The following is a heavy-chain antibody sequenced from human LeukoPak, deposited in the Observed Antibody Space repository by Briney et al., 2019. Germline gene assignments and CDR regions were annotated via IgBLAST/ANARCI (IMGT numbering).Heavy chain of an antibody. CDR3: AKDLPPRGTVTTSAADY. J-gene: IGHJ4*02. Sequence: GGSLRLSCAASGFTVSSYGMHWVRQAPGKGLEWVAVISYDGSNKYYADSVKGRFTISRDNSKNTLYLQMNSLRAEDTAVYYCAKDLPPRGTVTTSAADYWGQGTLVTVSS. V-gene: IGHV3-30*18. D-gene: IGHD4-17*01. CDR2: ISYDGSNK. CDR1: GFTVSSYG.